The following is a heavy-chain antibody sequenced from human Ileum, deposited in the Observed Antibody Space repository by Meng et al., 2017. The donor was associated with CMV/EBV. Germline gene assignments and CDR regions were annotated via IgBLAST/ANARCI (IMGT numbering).Heavy chain of an antibody. CDR1: GFTLSSYW. CDR3: ARGNWALGD. Sequence: GGSLRLSCVASGFTLSSYWMHWVRQAPGEGPVWVSRVSTDGSTTNYEDSVKGRFAISRDNARNTLYLQMNSLRAEDTAVYYCARGNWALGDWGQGTLVTVSS. J-gene: IGHJ4*02. V-gene: IGHV3-74*01. CDR2: VSTDGSTT. D-gene: IGHD7-27*01.